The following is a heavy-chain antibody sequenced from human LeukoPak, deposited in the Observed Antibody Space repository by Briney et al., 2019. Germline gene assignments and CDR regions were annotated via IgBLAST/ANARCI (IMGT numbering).Heavy chain of an antibody. CDR3: ARGRYSSRSGGYYFDI. CDR1: GGSFSGYY. CDR2: IKKDGIEK. D-gene: IGHD2-2*01. J-gene: IGHJ4*02. Sequence: ETLSLTCAVYGGSFSGYYWSWVRQAPGKGLEWVANIKKDGIEKYYVESVKGRFTISRDNAKNSLYLQMNSLRAEDTAVYYCARGRYSSRSGGYYFDIWGQGTLVTVSS. V-gene: IGHV3-7*01.